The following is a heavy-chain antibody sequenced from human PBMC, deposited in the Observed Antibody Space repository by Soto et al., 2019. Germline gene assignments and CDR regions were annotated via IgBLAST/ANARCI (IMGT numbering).Heavy chain of an antibody. CDR3: ARGVQGAEDWFGP. V-gene: IGHV1-18*01. J-gene: IGHJ5*02. D-gene: IGHD2-2*01. CDR1: GYTFSNYG. CDR2: ISLYSDGT. Sequence: SVKVSCNTSGYTFSNYGITWVRQAPGQPLEWLGWISLYSDGTNYAQKFQGRVSMTTDTSTTTAYMELRSLRSDDTAVYYCARGVQGAEDWFGPWGQGTLVTVSS.